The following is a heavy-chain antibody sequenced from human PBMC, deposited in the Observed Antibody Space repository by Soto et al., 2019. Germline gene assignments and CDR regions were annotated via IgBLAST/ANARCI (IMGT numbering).Heavy chain of an antibody. CDR3: ARDRGRVGATLMDV. CDR1: GGSISSYY. J-gene: IGHJ6*02. CDR2: IYYSGST. V-gene: IGHV4-59*01. Sequence: SSEPLSLTCTVSGGSISSYYWSWIRQPPGKGLEWIGYIYYSGSTNYNPSLKSRVTISVDTSKNQFSLKLSSVTAADTAVYYCARDRGRVGATLMDVWGQGTTVTVSS. D-gene: IGHD1-26*01.